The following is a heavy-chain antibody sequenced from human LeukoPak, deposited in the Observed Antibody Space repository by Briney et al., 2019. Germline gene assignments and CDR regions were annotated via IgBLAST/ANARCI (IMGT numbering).Heavy chain of an antibody. CDR3: ARGWPLGGNCYHEY. Sequence: SETLSLTCTVSGGSSSSYYRSWIRQPPGKGLEWIGYISYSGSTNYNPSLERRVTISADTSKNQFSLKLSSVTAADTAVYYCARGWPLGGNCYHEYWGQGTMFTVSS. CDR2: ISYSGST. J-gene: IGHJ4*02. D-gene: IGHD2-15*01. V-gene: IGHV4-59*01. CDR1: GGSSSSYY.